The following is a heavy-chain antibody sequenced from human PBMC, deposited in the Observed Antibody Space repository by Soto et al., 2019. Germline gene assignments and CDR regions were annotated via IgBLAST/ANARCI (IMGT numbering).Heavy chain of an antibody. J-gene: IGHJ5*02. D-gene: IGHD3-16*01. V-gene: IGHV3-30*18. CDR2: ISYDGSDK. CDR3: AKTAGYDYVWGSSGLDP. Sequence: GGSLRLSCAASGVTFCSYGMHWVRQAPGKGLEWVAVISYDGSDKYYADSVKGRFTISRDDSKNTLYLQMNSLRTEDTAVYYCAKTAGYDYVWGSSGLDPWGQGTLVTVSS. CDR1: GVTFCSYG.